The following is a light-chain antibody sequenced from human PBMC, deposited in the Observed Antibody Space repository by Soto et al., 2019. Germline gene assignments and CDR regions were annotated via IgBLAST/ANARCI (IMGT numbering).Light chain of an antibody. Sequence: MKRSAARRSGYACRSPRLSCSDSQSVSSNLAWYQQKPGQAPRLLIYGASTRATGIPARFSGSVSGTEFILTISILQSENFAVYYCQQYNNWPPLPFGGGTKVDNK. CDR2: GAS. V-gene: IGKV3-15*01. CDR3: QQYNNWPPLP. CDR1: QSVSSN. J-gene: IGKJ4*01.